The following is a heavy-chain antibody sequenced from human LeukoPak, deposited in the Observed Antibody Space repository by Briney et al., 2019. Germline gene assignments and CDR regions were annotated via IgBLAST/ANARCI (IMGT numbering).Heavy chain of an antibody. J-gene: IGHJ5*02. CDR3: ARGNLYDSSGGYSYSNWIDT. V-gene: IGHV1-46*01. D-gene: IGHD3-22*01. CDR2: INPFGGST. CDR1: GYTFTNYY. Sequence: GASVKVSCKASGYTFTNYYMHWVRQAPGQGLERMGIINPFGGSTNYAQKFQGRVTMTRETSTSTVYMELSSLRSEDTAVYYCARGNLYDSSGGYSYSNWIDTWGQGTLVTVSS.